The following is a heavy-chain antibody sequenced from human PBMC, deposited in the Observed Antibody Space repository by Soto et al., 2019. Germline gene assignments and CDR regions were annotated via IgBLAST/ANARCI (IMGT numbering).Heavy chain of an antibody. CDR1: GYTFTSYG. CDR2: ISAYNGNT. Sequence: ASVKVSCKASGYTFTSYGISWVRQAPGQGLEWMGWISAYNGNTNYAQKLQGRVTMTTDTSTSTAYMELRSLRSDDTAVYYCARDMRGSSWLRDYYYYYVMDFWGQGSKVTVSS. D-gene: IGHD6-13*01. J-gene: IGHJ6*02. CDR3: ARDMRGSSWLRDYYYYYVMDF. V-gene: IGHV1-18*01.